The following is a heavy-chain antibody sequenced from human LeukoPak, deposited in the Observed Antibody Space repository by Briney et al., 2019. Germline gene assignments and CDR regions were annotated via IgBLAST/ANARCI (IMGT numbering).Heavy chain of an antibody. J-gene: IGHJ4*02. CDR1: GGSISSGSYY. CDR2: IYYSGST. CDR3: ARTTYYYDSSGYLFDY. Sequence: PSETLSLTCTVSGGSISSGSYYWGWIRQPPGKGLEWIGSIYYSGSTYYNPSLKSRVTISVDTSKNRFSLKLSSVTAADTAVYYCARTTYYYDSSGYLFDYWGQGTLVTVSS. V-gene: IGHV4-39*01. D-gene: IGHD3-22*01.